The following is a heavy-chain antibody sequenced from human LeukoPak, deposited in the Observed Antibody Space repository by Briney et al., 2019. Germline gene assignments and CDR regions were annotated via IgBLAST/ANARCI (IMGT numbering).Heavy chain of an antibody. CDR2: IRYDGSNK. CDR1: GFTFCSYG. D-gene: IGHD2-2*01. V-gene: IGHV3-30*02. CDR3: AKEDIVVVPAAMNFDY. Sequence: AGGSLRLSCAASGFTFCSYGMHWVRQAPGKGLEWVAFIRYDGSNKYYADSVKGRFTISRDNSKNTLYLQMNSLRAEDTAVYYCAKEDIVVVPAAMNFDYWGQGTLVTVSS. J-gene: IGHJ4*02.